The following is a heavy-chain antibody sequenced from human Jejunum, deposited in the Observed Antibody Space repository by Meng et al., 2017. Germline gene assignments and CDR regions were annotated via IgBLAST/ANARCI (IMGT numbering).Heavy chain of an antibody. CDR2: ANT. CDR3: ARDSMGSLDY. J-gene: IGHJ4*02. CDR1: GGSVGRAGYQ. D-gene: IGHD1-26*01. Sequence: QVPLPGPGPGLVRPWETPSLLCTVSGGSVGRAGYQWGWIRQPPGRGLEWIGYANTNYNPSLKRRVTISLDASRNLFSLSLTSVTAADTAVYYCARDSMGSLDYWGQGILVTVSS. V-gene: IGHV4-61*08.